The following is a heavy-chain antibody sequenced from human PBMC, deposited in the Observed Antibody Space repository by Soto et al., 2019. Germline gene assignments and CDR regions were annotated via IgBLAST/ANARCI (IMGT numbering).Heavy chain of an antibody. CDR2: TNTDGSFT. CDR3: ARDMSTMPDY. Sequence: PGWSLRLCCVASGFTVSSHWVDWVRQAPGKGLVWVSRTNTDGSFTSYADSVKGRFTISRDNAKNTLYLQMNSLRADDTAVYYCARDMSTMPDYWGQGTLVTVSS. J-gene: IGHJ4*02. CDR1: GFTVSSHW. V-gene: IGHV3-74*01. D-gene: IGHD5-12*01.